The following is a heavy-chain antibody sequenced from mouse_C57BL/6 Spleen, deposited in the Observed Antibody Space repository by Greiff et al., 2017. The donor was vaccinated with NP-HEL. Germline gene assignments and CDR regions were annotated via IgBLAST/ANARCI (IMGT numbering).Heavy chain of an antibody. V-gene: IGHV5-17*01. Sequence: EVHLVESGGGLVKPGGSLKLSCAASGFTFSDYGMHWVRQAPEKGLEWVAYISSGSSTIYYADTVKGRFTISRDNAKNTLFLQMTSLRSEDTAMYYCAAPEENAMDYWGQGTSVTVSS. J-gene: IGHJ4*01. CDR2: ISSGSSTI. CDR1: GFTFSDYG. CDR3: AAPEENAMDY.